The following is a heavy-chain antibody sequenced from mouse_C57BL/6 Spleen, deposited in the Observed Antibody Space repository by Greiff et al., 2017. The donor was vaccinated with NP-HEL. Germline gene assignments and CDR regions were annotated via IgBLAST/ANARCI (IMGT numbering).Heavy chain of an antibody. CDR3: ARYGNYDWFAY. CDR1: GYTFTSYW. D-gene: IGHD2-1*01. CDR2: IDPNSGGT. Sequence: QVQLQQPGAELVKPGASVKLSCKASGYTFTSYWMHWVKQRPGRGLEWIGRIDPNSGGTKYNEKFKSKATLTVDKPSSTAYMQLSSLTSEDSAVYYCARYGNYDWFAYWGQGTLVTVSA. J-gene: IGHJ3*01. V-gene: IGHV1-72*01.